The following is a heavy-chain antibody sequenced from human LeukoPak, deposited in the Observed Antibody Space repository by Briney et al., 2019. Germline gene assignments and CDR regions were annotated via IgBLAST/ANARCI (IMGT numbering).Heavy chain of an antibody. Sequence: SETLSLTCTVSGGSISSSSYYWGWIRQPPGKGLEWIGSIYYSGSTYYNPSLKSRVTISVDTSKNQFSLKLSSVTAADTAVYYCVTGRITMIVVVIWGQGTLVTVSS. D-gene: IGHD3-22*01. CDR2: IYYSGST. V-gene: IGHV4-39*07. CDR1: GGSISSSSYY. CDR3: VTGRITMIVVVI. J-gene: IGHJ4*02.